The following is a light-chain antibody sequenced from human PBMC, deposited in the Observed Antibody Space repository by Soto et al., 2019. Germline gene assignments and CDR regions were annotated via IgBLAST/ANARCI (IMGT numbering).Light chain of an antibody. Sequence: EIVMTQSPATLSVSPGESATLSCRASQSVSSTLAWYQQKPGQAPRLLIYGVSTRATGIPARFSGSGSGTDFTLTISGLQSEDFAVYYCQQYYNWPRTFGPGTKVDF. V-gene: IGKV3-15*01. J-gene: IGKJ3*01. CDR2: GVS. CDR3: QQYYNWPRT. CDR1: QSVSST.